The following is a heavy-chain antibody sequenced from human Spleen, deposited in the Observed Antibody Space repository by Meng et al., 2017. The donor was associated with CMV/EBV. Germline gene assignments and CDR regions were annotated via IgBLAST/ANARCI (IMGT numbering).Heavy chain of an antibody. D-gene: IGHD2-15*01. Sequence: GESLKISCAASDSGFIFSSHWIHWVRQSPGKGLVWVSRINSDGRTTTYADSVKGRFTISRDNSKNTLYLQMNSLRAEDTAVYYCATLAGPFDYWGQGTLVTVSS. J-gene: IGHJ4*02. CDR2: INSDGRTT. CDR3: ATLAGPFDY. CDR1: DSGFIFSSHW. V-gene: IGHV3-74*01.